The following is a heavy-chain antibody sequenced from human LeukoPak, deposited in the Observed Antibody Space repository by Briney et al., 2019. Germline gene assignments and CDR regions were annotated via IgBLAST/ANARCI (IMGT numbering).Heavy chain of an antibody. J-gene: IGHJ5*02. CDR2: IRYDGSNK. Sequence: GGSLRLSCAASGFTFSSYGMHWVRQAPGKGLEWVALIRYDGSNKYYADSVKGRFTISRDNAKNSLYLQMNSLRAEDTAVYYCARGYCSGGTCYSWTFDPWGQGTLVTVSS. CDR1: GFTFSSYG. V-gene: IGHV3-30*02. CDR3: ARGYCSGGTCYSWTFDP. D-gene: IGHD2-15*01.